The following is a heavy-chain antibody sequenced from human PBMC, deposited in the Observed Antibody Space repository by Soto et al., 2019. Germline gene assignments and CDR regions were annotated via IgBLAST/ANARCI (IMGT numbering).Heavy chain of an antibody. CDR2: ISAYNGNT. D-gene: IGHD6-13*01. CDR3: ARLSSSWYFPAEYYYYYYGMDV. Sequence: GASVKVSCKASGYTFTSYGISWVRQAPGQGLEWMGWISAYNGNTNYAQKLQGRVTMTTDTSTSTAYMELRSLRSDDTAVYYCARLSSSWYFPAEYYYYYYGMDVWGQGTTVTVSS. CDR1: GYTFTSYG. J-gene: IGHJ6*02. V-gene: IGHV1-18*01.